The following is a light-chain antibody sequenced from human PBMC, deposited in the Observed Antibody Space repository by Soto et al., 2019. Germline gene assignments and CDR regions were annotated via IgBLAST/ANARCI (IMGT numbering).Light chain of an antibody. CDR1: QSVYSN. Sequence: EIVMTQSPATLYVSPGERATLTCRASQSVYSNLAWYQQKPGQAPRLLIYGASTRATGIPARFSGSGSGTEFTLTISSLQSEDFAVYYCQQYNKWPLAFGQGTKVEVK. CDR2: GAS. V-gene: IGKV3-15*01. J-gene: IGKJ1*01. CDR3: QQYNKWPLA.